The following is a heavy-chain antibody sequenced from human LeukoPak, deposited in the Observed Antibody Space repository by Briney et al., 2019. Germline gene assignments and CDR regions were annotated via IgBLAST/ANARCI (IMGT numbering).Heavy chain of an antibody. J-gene: IGHJ4*02. CDR3: ARGSNVLRFLEWLSSFDY. CDR1: GGSFSGYY. Sequence: PSETLSLTCAVYGGSFSGYYWSWIRQPPGKGLEWIGEINHSGSTNYNPSLKRRVTISVDTSKNQFSLKLSSVTAADTAVYYCARGSNVLRFLEWLSSFDYWGQGTLVTVSS. CDR2: INHSGST. D-gene: IGHD3-3*01. V-gene: IGHV4-34*01.